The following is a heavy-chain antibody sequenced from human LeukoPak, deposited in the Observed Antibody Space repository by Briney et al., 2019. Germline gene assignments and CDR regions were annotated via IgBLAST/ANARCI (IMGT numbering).Heavy chain of an antibody. V-gene: IGHV4-34*01. D-gene: IGHD2-15*01. Sequence: SETLSLTCAVYGGSFSGYYWSWIRQPPGKGLEWIGEINHSGSTNYNPSLKSRVTISVDTSKNQFSLKLSSVTAADTAVYYCARGCGYCSGGSRGAFDIWGQGTMVTVSS. CDR2: INHSGST. CDR3: ARGCGYCSGGSRGAFDI. CDR1: GGSFSGYY. J-gene: IGHJ3*02.